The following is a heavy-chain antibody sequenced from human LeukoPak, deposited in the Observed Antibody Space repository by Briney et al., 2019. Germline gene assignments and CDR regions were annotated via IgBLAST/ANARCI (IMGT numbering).Heavy chain of an antibody. J-gene: IGHJ5*02. Sequence: ASVKVSCKASGYTFTSYAMHWVRQAPGQRLEWMGWINAGNGNTKYSQKFQGRVTITRDTSASTAYMELSSLRSEDTAVYYCARDTWIQLLYNWFDPWGQGTLVTVSS. CDR3: ARDTWIQLLYNWFDP. CDR2: INAGNGNT. CDR1: GYTFTSYA. D-gene: IGHD5-18*01. V-gene: IGHV1-3*01.